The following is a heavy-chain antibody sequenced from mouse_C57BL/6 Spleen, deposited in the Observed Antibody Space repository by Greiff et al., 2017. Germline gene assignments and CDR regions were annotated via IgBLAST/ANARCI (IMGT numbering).Heavy chain of an antibody. CDR1: GYTFTSYW. V-gene: IGHV1-69*01. CDR3: ARWLYDGLDY. J-gene: IGHJ2*01. D-gene: IGHD2-3*01. Sequence: VQLQQPGAELVMPGASVKLSCKASGYTFTSYWMHWVKQRPGQGLEWIGEIDPSDSYTNYNQTFKGKSTLTVDKSSSTAYMQLSSLTSEYSAVYYCARWLYDGLDYWGQGTTLTVSS. CDR2: IDPSDSYT.